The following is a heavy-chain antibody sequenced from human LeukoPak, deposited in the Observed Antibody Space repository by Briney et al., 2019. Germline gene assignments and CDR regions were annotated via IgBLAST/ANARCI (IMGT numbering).Heavy chain of an antibody. D-gene: IGHD2-15*01. CDR2: IYYSGST. V-gene: IGHV4-39*07. Sequence: SETLSLTCTVSGGSISSSSYYWGWIRQPPGKGLEWIGSIYYSGSTYYNPSLKSRVTISVDTSKNQFSLKLSSVTAADTAVYYCARDKDVHCSGGSCYSDYYYGMDVWGQGTTVTVSS. CDR1: GGSISSSSYY. CDR3: ARDKDVHCSGGSCYSDYYYGMDV. J-gene: IGHJ6*02.